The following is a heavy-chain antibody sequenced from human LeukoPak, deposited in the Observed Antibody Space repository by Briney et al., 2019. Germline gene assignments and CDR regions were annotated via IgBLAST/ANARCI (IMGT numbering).Heavy chain of an antibody. CDR1: GFTFSSCA. J-gene: IGHJ4*02. CDR2: IRGSGDTT. D-gene: IGHD2-8*01. CDR3: AKGGLMVYAITYFDY. Sequence: GGSLRLSCAASGFTFSSCAMNWVRQAPGKGLEWVSAIRGSGDTTYYADSVKGRFTISRDNSKNTLYLEMNSLRAEDTAIYYCAKGGLMVYAITYFDYWGQGTLVTVSS. V-gene: IGHV3-23*01.